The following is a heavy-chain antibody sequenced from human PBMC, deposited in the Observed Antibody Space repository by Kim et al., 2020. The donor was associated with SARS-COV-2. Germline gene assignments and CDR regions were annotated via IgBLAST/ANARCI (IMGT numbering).Heavy chain of an antibody. CDR3: AREGGYYIDFDY. V-gene: IGHV1-2*02. D-gene: IGHD3-22*01. Sequence: NYAQKFQGRVTMTRDTSISTAYMELGRLRSDDTAVYYCAREGGYYIDFDYWGQGTLVTVSS. J-gene: IGHJ4*02.